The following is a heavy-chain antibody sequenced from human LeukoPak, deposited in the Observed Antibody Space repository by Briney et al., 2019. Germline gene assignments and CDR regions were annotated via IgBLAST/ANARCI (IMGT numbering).Heavy chain of an antibody. CDR3: ARHTTPADWYFDL. V-gene: IGHV4-59*08. J-gene: IGHJ2*01. CDR2: IYYRGAT. Sequence: SETLSLTCSVSGASMTNLYWSWIRQAPGKRLEWMGYIYYRGATSYNPSLESRVPLSVDTSKNQFSLNLTSMTAADTAIYYCARHTTPADWYFDLWGPGARVTVSS. CDR1: GASMTNLY. D-gene: IGHD1-26*01.